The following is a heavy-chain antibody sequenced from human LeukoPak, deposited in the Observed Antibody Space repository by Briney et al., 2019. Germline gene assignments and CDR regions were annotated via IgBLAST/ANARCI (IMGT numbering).Heavy chain of an antibody. J-gene: IGHJ3*02. CDR2: IYSGGST. CDR1: RFTVSSNY. CDR3: ARHRRGDLTMVRGGPFHI. Sequence: GGSLRLSCAASRFTVSSNYMSWVRQAPGKGLEWVSVIYSGGSTYCADSVKGRFTISRDNSKNTLYLQMNSLRAEDTAVYYCARHRRGDLTMVRGGPFHIWGQGTMVTVSS. V-gene: IGHV3-53*01. D-gene: IGHD3-10*01.